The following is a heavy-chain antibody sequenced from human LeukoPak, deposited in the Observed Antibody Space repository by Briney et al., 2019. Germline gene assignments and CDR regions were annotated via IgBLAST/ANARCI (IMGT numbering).Heavy chain of an antibody. Sequence: GGSLRLSCAASGSTFSSYAMSWVRQAPGKGLEWVSAISGSGGSTYYADSVKGRFTISRDSSKNTLYLQMNSLRAEDTAVYYCAKGKGGYCSSTSCYAPFDYWGQGTPVTVSS. D-gene: IGHD2-2*01. CDR2: ISGSGGST. CDR1: GSTFSSYA. J-gene: IGHJ4*02. CDR3: AKGKGGYCSSTSCYAPFDY. V-gene: IGHV3-23*01.